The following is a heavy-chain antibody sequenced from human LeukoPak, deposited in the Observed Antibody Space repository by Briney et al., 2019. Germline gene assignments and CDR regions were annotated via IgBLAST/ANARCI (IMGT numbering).Heavy chain of an antibody. CDR1: GFTFSSYA. Sequence: PGGSLRLSCAASGFTFSSYAMHWVRQAPGKGLEWVAVISYDGSNKYYADSVKGRFTISRDNSKNTLYLQMNSLRAEDTAVYYCARDSGYSSGWYEGYFDYWGQGTLVTVSS. CDR2: ISYDGSNK. J-gene: IGHJ4*02. V-gene: IGHV3-30-3*01. D-gene: IGHD6-19*01. CDR3: ARDSGYSSGWYEGYFDY.